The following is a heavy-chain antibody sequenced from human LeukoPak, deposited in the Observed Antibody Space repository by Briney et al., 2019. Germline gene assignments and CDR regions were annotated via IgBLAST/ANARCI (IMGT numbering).Heavy chain of an antibody. CDR3: SRDFNGRNDF. V-gene: IGHV3-74*01. CDR1: GFTFSSNW. Sequence: YPGGSLRLSCAASGFTFSSNWMHWVRQGPGKGLVWVSRINPDGSRTDYAESVKGRFTISRDNAKNTLSLEMNSPGDEDTAVYYCSRDFNGRNDFWGQGTLVTVSS. J-gene: IGHJ4*02. CDR2: INPDGSRT. D-gene: IGHD1-14*01.